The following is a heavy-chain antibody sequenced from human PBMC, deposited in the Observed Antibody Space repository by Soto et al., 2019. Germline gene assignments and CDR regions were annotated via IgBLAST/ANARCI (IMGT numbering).Heavy chain of an antibody. J-gene: IGHJ4*02. D-gene: IGHD3-10*01. V-gene: IGHV3-30-3*01. CDR2: ISYDGSNK. CDR1: GFSFSSYA. Sequence: QVQLVESGGGVVQPGRSLRLSCAASGFSFSSYAMHWVRQVPGNGLEWVAMISYDGSNKYYADSVKGRFTISRDNSKNTLYLQMNSLRTEDTALYYCARVDPIHGSGIPPDYWGQGTLVTVSS. CDR3: ARVDPIHGSGIPPDY.